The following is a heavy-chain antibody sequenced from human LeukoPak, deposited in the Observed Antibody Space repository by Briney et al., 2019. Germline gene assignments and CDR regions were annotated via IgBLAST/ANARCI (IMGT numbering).Heavy chain of an antibody. CDR1: GFTFSSYA. V-gene: IGHV3-23*01. D-gene: IGHD3-3*01. CDR3: AKSSRISFWSGYFDY. J-gene: IGHJ4*02. CDR2: ISGSGGST. Sequence: GGSLRLSCAASGFTFSSYAMSWVRQAPGKGLEWVSAISGSGGSTYYADSVKGRFTISRDNSKNTLYLQMNSLRAEDTAVYYCAKSSRISFWSGYFDYWGQGTLVTVSS.